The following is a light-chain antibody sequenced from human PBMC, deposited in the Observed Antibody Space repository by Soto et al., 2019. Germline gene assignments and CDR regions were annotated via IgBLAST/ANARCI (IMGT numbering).Light chain of an antibody. Sequence: QSALTQPASVSGSPGQSITISCTGTSSDVGAYNYVSWYQQYPGIAPKGIIFEVRKRPSGVSTRFSGSKSGDTASLTISGPQAEDEADYYCSSYRRSTTFVCGTGT. V-gene: IGLV2-14*01. CDR3: SSYRRSTTFV. CDR1: SSDVGAYNY. J-gene: IGLJ1*01. CDR2: EVR.